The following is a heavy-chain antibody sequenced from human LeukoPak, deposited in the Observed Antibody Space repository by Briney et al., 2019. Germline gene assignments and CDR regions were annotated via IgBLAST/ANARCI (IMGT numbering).Heavy chain of an antibody. D-gene: IGHD5-24*01. V-gene: IGHV4-4*09. CDR3: ARFGRWLQFTD. CDR1: GGSISSYY. CDR2: IYTSGST. Sequence: SETLSLTCTVSGGSISSYYWSWIRQPPGKGLEWIGYIYTSGSTNYNPSLKSRVTISVDTSKNQFSLKLSSVTAADTAVYYCARFGRWLQFTDWGQGTLVTVSS. J-gene: IGHJ4*02.